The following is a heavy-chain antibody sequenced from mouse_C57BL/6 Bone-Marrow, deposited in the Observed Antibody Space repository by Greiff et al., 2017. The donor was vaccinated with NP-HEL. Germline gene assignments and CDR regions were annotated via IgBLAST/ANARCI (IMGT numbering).Heavy chain of an antibody. CDR1: GYTFTDYY. J-gene: IGHJ4*01. CDR2: IYPGSGNT. CDR3: ARMPGTLDYYAMDY. V-gene: IGHV1-76*01. Sequence: VQLQQSGAELVRPGASVKLSCKASGYTFTDYYINWVKQRPGQGLEWIARIYPGSGNTYYNEKFKGKATLTAEKSSSTAYMQLSSLTSEDSAVYFCARMPGTLDYYAMDYWGQGTSVTVSS. D-gene: IGHD4-1*01.